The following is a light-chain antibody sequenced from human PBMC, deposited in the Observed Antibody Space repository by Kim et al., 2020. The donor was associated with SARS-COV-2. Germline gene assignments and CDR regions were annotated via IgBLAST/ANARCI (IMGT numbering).Light chain of an antibody. Sequence: QSVLTQPPSVSGAPGQRVTISCTGSSSNIGAGYDVHWYQQLPGTAPKLLIYGNSNRPSGVPDRFSGSKSGTSASLAITGLQAEDEADYYCQSYDSSLSGSKAGVVFGGGTQLTVL. V-gene: IGLV1-40*01. CDR1: SSNIGAGYD. CDR3: QSYDSSLSGSKAGVV. CDR2: GNS. J-gene: IGLJ2*01.